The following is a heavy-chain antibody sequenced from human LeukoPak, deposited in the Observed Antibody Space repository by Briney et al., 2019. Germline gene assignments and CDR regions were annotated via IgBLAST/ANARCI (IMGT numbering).Heavy chain of an antibody. Sequence: TGGSLRLSCAASGFTFSDYYMSWIRQAPGKGLEWVSYISSSGSTIYYADSVKGRFTISRDNAKNSLYLQMNSLRAEDTAVYYCARDFRGSHTIDFDYWGQGTLVTVSS. J-gene: IGHJ4*02. CDR1: GFTFSDYY. V-gene: IGHV3-11*04. CDR3: ARDFRGSHTIDFDY. CDR2: ISSSGSTI. D-gene: IGHD1-26*01.